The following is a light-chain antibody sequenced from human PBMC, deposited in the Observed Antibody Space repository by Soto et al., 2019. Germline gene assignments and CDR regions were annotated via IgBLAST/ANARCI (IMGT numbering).Light chain of an antibody. CDR3: QQYNNWPST. CDR1: QSVSSN. Sequence: ELVLTQSPGTLSLSPGERATLSCRASQSVSSNLAWYQQKPGQAPRLLIYGASTRATGIPARFSGSGSGTEFTLTISSLQSEDFAVYYCQQYNNWPSTFGQGTRLEIK. V-gene: IGKV3D-15*01. CDR2: GAS. J-gene: IGKJ5*01.